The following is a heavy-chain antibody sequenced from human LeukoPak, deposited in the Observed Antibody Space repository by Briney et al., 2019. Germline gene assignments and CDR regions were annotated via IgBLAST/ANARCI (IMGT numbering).Heavy chain of an antibody. CDR1: GFTFSSYV. CDR3: ARGLTATGSLFDP. J-gene: IGHJ5*02. D-gene: IGHD3-9*01. CDR2: ISYDGSNK. Sequence: LGGSVRLSCAASGFTFSSYVMHWVRLAPGKGLEWVALISYDGSNKYYADSVKGRFTISRDNPTNTRFLQMNSLRAEDSAVYYCARGLTATGSLFDPWGQGTLCAVTS. V-gene: IGHV3-30-3*01.